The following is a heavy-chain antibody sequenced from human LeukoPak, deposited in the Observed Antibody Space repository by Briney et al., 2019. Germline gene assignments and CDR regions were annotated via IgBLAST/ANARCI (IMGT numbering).Heavy chain of an antibody. CDR2: ISSSSSYI. V-gene: IGHV3-21*01. J-gene: IGHJ4*02. D-gene: IGHD4-17*01. CDR1: GFTFRSYS. CDR3: ARSRTTVTTFFDY. Sequence: GGSLRLSCAASGFTFRSYSMNWVRQAPGKGLEWVSSISSSSSYIYYADSVKGRFTISRDNAKNSLYLQMNSLRAEDTAVYYCARSRTTVTTFFDYWGQGTLVTVSS.